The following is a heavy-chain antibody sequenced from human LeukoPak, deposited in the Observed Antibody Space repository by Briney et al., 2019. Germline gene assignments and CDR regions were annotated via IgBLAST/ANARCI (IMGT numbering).Heavy chain of an antibody. Sequence: ASVKVSCKASGYTFTGYYMHWVRQAPGQGLEWMGWINPNSGGTNYAQKFQGRVTMTRDTSISTAYMELSRLRSDDTAVYYCARDWPSEWQQLPDYGAVDMWGQGTLVTVSS. CDR2: INPNSGGT. CDR1: GYTFTGYY. J-gene: IGHJ3*02. V-gene: IGHV1-2*02. D-gene: IGHD6-13*01. CDR3: ARDWPSEWQQLPDYGAVDM.